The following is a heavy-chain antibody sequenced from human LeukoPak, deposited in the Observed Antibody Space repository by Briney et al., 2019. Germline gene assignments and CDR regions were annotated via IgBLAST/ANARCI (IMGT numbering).Heavy chain of an antibody. CDR1: GFTVSSNY. V-gene: IGHV4-34*01. Sequence: PGGSLRLSCAASGFTVSSNYMSWVRQPPGKGLEWIGEINHSGSTNYNPSLKSRVTISVDTSRNQFFLKMSSVTAADTAIYYCARQVGYFDSYSYYMDVWGKGTTVTVSS. CDR2: INHSGST. J-gene: IGHJ6*03. D-gene: IGHD3-22*01. CDR3: ARQVGYFDSYSYYMDV.